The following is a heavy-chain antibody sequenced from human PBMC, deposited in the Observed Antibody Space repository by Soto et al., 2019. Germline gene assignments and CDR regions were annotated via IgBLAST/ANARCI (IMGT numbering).Heavy chain of an antibody. Sequence: GGSLRLSCAASGFTFSSYGMHWVRQAPGKGLEWVSYISSSSSYTNYADSVKGRFTSSRDNAKNSLYLQMNSLRAEDKAVYYCARDVSYYEFWSGSIWGQGTLVTVSS. D-gene: IGHD3-3*01. CDR2: ISSSSSYT. CDR1: GFTFSSYG. CDR3: ARDVSYYEFWSGSI. J-gene: IGHJ4*02. V-gene: IGHV3-21*05.